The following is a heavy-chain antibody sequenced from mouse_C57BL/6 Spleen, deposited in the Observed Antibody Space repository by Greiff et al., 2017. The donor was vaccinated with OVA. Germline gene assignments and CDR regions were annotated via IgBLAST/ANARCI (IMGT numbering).Heavy chain of an antibody. CDR1: GYTFTSYG. J-gene: IGHJ4*01. CDR2: IYPRSGNT. V-gene: IGHV1-81*01. CDR3: ARARIYYGNNGDAMDY. Sequence: VKLMESGAELARPGASVKLSCKASGYTFTSYGISWVKQRTGQGLEWIGEIYPRSGNTYYNEKLKGKATLTADKSASTAYMALRSLTAEDSAVYFCARARIYYGNNGDAMDYWGQGTSVTVSS. D-gene: IGHD2-1*01.